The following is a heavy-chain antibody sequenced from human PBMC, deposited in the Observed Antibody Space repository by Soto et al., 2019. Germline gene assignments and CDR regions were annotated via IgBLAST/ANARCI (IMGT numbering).Heavy chain of an antibody. CDR1: GFTFSSYS. V-gene: IGHV3-48*01. Sequence: GGSLRLSCAASGFTFSSYSMNWVRQAPGKGLEWVSYISSSSTIYYADSVKGRFTISRDNAKNTLYLQMNSLRAEDTAVYYCARRSPSWAFDIWGQGTMVTVSS. D-gene: IGHD2-15*01. CDR3: ARRSPSWAFDI. CDR2: ISSSSTI. J-gene: IGHJ3*02.